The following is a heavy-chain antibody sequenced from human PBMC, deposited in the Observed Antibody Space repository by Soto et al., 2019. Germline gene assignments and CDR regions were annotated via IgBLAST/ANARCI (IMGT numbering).Heavy chain of an antibody. D-gene: IGHD3-3*01. V-gene: IGHV1-69*01. CDR1: GGTFTSYA. CDR3: ARGTTLFGVAPRALPPDV. CDR2: TIPILDRS. Sequence: QVQLVQSGAEVKKPGSSVKVSCKAIGGTFTSYAITWVRQAPGQRLDWMGETIPILDRSAYAPKFRGRLTMTADESTNIAYIELSSLRSADTAVYYCARGTTLFGVAPRALPPDVCGQGTAVTVSS. J-gene: IGHJ6*02.